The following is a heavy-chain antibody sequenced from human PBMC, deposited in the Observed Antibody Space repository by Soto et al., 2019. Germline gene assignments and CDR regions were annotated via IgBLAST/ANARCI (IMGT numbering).Heavy chain of an antibody. CDR3: ARTWYSSGWYDAFDI. D-gene: IGHD6-19*01. V-gene: IGHV1-18*01. CDR1: GYTFTSYG. CDR2: ISAYNGNT. J-gene: IGHJ3*02. Sequence: GASVKVSCKASGYTFTSYGISWVRQAPGQGLEWMGWISAYNGNTNYAQKLQGRVTMTTDTSTSTAYMELRSLRSDDTAVYYCARTWYSSGWYDAFDIWGQGTMVTVSS.